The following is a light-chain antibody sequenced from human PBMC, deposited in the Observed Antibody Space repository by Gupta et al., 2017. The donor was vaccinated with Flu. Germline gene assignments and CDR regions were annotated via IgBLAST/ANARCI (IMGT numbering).Light chain of an antibody. V-gene: IGLV1-40*01. CDR1: STNLGAGYD. CDR2: GNN. CDR3: QSYDSSLSGSV. J-gene: IGLJ3*02. Sequence: QSGLTQPPSVSGAPGQRLTISCTGSSTNLGAGYDVHWYQQLPGTAPKLLLYGNNHRPSGVPDRVSGSKSGTSASLAITGLQADDEADYYCQSYDSSLSGSVFGGGTKLTVL.